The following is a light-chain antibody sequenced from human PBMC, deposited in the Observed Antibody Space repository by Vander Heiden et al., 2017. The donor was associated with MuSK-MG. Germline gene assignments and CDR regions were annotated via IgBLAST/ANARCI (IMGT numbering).Light chain of an antibody. CDR3: NYRDTSKYFL. Sequence: SSELTQDPAVSVALGQTVRITCQGDSLRSYYASWYQQKPGQAPVRGFYGQDNRPSRIPDRFSGSTSGGTASLNITGAQAEDDAYYYCNYRDTSKYFLFGGGTKLTVL. CDR2: GQD. V-gene: IGLV3-19*01. CDR1: SLRSYY. J-gene: IGLJ2*01.